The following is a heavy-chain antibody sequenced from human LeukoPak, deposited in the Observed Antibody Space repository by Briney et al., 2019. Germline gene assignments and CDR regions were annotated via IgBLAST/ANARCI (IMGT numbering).Heavy chain of an antibody. J-gene: IGHJ4*02. Sequence: ASVKVSCKASGYTFTSYDINWVRQATGQGLEWMGWMNPNSGNTGYAQKFQGRVTMTRNTSISTAYMELSSLRSEDTAVYYCATDPPYSSSSPGGYWGQGTLVTVSS. D-gene: IGHD6-6*01. CDR2: MNPNSGNT. CDR1: GYTFTSYD. V-gene: IGHV1-8*01. CDR3: ATDPPYSSSSPGGY.